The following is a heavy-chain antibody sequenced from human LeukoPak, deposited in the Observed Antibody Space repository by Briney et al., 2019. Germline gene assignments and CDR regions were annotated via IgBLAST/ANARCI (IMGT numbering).Heavy chain of an antibody. CDR3: ARDRTIGSGWYDY. D-gene: IGHD6-19*01. CDR2: IYYSGST. CDR1: GGSISSYY. V-gene: IGHV4-59*01. Sequence: PSETLSLTCTVSGGSISSYYWSWIRQPAGKGLEWIGYIYYSGSTNYNPSLKSRVTISVDTSKNQFSLKLSSVTAADTAVYYCARDRTIGSGWYDYWGQGTLVTVSS. J-gene: IGHJ4*02.